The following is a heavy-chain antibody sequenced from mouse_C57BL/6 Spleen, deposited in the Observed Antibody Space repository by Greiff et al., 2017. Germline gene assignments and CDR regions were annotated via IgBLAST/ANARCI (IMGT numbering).Heavy chain of an antibody. J-gene: IGHJ2*01. CDR1: GYTFTSYW. V-gene: IGHV1-74*01. CDR3: AILSIYYPYYFDY. D-gene: IGHD1-1*01. Sequence: VKLQEPGAELVKPGASVKVSCKASGYTFTSYWMHWVKQRPGQGLEWIGRIHPSDSDTNYNQKFKGKATLTVDKSSSTAYMQLSSLTSEDSAVYYCAILSIYYPYYFDYWGQGTTLTVSS. CDR2: IHPSDSDT.